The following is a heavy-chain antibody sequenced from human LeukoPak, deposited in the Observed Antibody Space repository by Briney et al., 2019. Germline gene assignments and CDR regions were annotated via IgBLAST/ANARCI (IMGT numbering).Heavy chain of an antibody. CDR2: INHSGSA. CDR3: ARGADYINTSYYYGAGALDI. D-gene: IGHD3-22*01. J-gene: IGHJ3*02. CDR1: GYSISSGYF. V-gene: IGHV4-38-2*02. Sequence: ETLSLTCTVSGYSISSGYFWGWIRPPPGEGVEGVGEINHSGSANYKPSLKGRVIISGDKSKNPLFLKVGSVTAADTAVYYCARGADYINTSYYYGAGALDIWGRRTMVTVSS.